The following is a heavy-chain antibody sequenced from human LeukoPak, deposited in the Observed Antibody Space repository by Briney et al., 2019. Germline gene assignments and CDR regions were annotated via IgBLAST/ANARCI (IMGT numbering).Heavy chain of an antibody. CDR1: GGSISSGGYS. J-gene: IGHJ6*03. V-gene: IGHV4-30-4*07. CDR3: ARAPRYYDFWSDHYYMDV. Sequence: SETLSLTCTVSGGSISSGGYSWSWIRQPPGKGLEWIGYIYYSGSTYYNPSLKSRVTISVDTSKNQFSLKLSSVTAADTAVYYCARAPRYYDFWSDHYYMDVWGKGTTVTVSS. D-gene: IGHD3-3*01. CDR2: IYYSGST.